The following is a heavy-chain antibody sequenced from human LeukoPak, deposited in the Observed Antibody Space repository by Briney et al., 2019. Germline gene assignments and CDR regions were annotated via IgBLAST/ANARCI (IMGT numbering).Heavy chain of an antibody. J-gene: IGHJ3*02. Sequence: SETLSLTCTVSGGSISSYYWSWIRQHPGKGLEWIGYIYYSGSTYYNPSLKSRVTISVDTSKNQFSLKLSSVTAADTAVYYCTRAPMQWLLAFDIWGQGTMVTVSS. CDR1: GGSISSYY. CDR3: TRAPMQWLLAFDI. D-gene: IGHD6-19*01. CDR2: IYYSGST. V-gene: IGHV4-59*06.